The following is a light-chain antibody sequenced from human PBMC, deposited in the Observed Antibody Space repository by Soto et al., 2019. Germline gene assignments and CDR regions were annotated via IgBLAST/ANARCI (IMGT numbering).Light chain of an antibody. J-gene: IGKJ4*01. CDR1: QSISRS. CDR3: QQRSNWLT. V-gene: IGKV3-11*01. CDR2: DAS. Sequence: EIVLTQSPGTLSSSPGERATLSCRASQSISRSLAWYQQKPGQAPRLLIYDASNRATGIPARFSGSGSGTDFTLTISSLEPEDFAVYYCQQRSNWLTFGGGTKVDIK.